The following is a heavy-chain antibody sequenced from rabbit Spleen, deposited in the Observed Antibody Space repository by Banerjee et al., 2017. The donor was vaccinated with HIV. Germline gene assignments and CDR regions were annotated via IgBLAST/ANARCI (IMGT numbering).Heavy chain of an antibody. CDR2: IDPVFGIT. D-gene: IGHD8-1*01. V-gene: IGHV1S40*01. CDR1: GFSLSSSYY. CDR3: ARDGAGGSYFAL. Sequence: QSLEESGGDLVKPEGSLTLTCTASGFSLSSSYYMCWVRQAPGKGLEWIGYIDPVFGITYYANWVNGRFSISRENAQNTVFLQVTSLTAADTATYFCARDGAGGSYFALWGQGTLVTVS. J-gene: IGHJ4*01.